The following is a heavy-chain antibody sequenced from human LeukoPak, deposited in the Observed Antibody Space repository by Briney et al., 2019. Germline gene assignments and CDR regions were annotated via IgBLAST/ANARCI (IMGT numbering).Heavy chain of an antibody. CDR3: AYFQNDAFDI. CDR2: INHSGST. Sequence: SETLSLTCAVYGGSFSGYYWSWIRQPPGKGLEWIGEINHSGSTNYNPSLKSRVTISVDTSKNQFSLKLSSVTAADTAVYYCAYFQNDAFDIWGQGTTVTVSS. D-gene: IGHD2/OR15-2a*01. J-gene: IGHJ3*02. V-gene: IGHV4-34*01. CDR1: GGSFSGYY.